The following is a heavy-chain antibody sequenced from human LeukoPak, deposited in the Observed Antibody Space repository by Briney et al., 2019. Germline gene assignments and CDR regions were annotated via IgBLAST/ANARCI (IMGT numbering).Heavy chain of an antibody. V-gene: IGHV4-59*01. D-gene: IGHD2-21*02. Sequence: PSETLSLTCTVSGGSISSYYWSWIRQPPGKGLEWIGYIYYSGSTNYNPSLKSRVTISVDTSKNQFSLKLSSVTAADTAVYYCAREAYCGGDCYSGFGYWGQGTLVTVSS. CDR2: IYYSGST. CDR1: GGSISSYY. J-gene: IGHJ4*02. CDR3: AREAYCGGDCYSGFGY.